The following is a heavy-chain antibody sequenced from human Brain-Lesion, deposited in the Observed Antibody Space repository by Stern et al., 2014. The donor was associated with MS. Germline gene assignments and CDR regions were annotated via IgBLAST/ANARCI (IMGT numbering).Heavy chain of an antibody. CDR2: RTWDGHRS. V-gene: IGHV3-43*01. CDR1: GFNFDDYT. J-gene: IGHJ6*02. Sequence: EVQLVESGGAVVLPGGSLRLSCAATGFNFDDYTMHWVRQVPGKGLEWVALRTWDGHRSDYRKSVKGRFTISRDNSKRSLYLQMNSLTIEDSALYYCVKGDDFYGMDVWGQGATVTVS. CDR3: VKGDDFYGMDV.